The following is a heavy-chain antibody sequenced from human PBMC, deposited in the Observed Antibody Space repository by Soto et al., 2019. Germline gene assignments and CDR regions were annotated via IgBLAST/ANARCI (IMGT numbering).Heavy chain of an antibody. CDR3: TKGTWLDI. CDR2: ISVSDPGT. CDR1: GFTFGSHD. Sequence: EVQLLESGGGLVQPGGSLRLSCAASGFTFGSHDMSWVRQAPGKVLEWVSSISVSDPGTYYADSVKGRFTLSRDISKNTLFPQMDSLRAEDTALYYCTKGTWLDIWGQGTMVTVSS. J-gene: IGHJ3*02. V-gene: IGHV3-23*01. D-gene: IGHD6-19*01.